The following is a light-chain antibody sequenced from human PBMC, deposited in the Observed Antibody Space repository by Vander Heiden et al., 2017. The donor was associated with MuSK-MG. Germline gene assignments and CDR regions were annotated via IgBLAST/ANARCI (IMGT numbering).Light chain of an antibody. V-gene: IGLV3-19*01. Sequence: SSELTQDPAVSVALGQTVRITCQGDSLRSYYASWYQQKPGQAPVLVIYGKHNRPSGIPDRFSGSRSGNTAALTITGAQAEDEADYYCNSRDSSGNNLVFGGGTKLTVL. CDR3: NSRDSSGNNLV. J-gene: IGLJ3*02. CDR1: SLRSYY. CDR2: GKH.